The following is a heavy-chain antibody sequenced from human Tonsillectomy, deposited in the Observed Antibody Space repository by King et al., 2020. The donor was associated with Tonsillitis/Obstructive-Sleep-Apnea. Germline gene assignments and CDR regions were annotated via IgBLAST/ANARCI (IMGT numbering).Heavy chain of an antibody. CDR2: IKSKIDGGTT. D-gene: IGHD4-11*01. Sequence: VQLVESGGGLVKPGGSLRLSCAASGFTFSNAWMNWVRQAPGKGLEWVGRIKSKIDGGTTDYAAPVKGRFTISRDDSKNTLYLQMNSLKTEDTAVYYCTTEMATVTTDWGQGTLVTVSS. V-gene: IGHV3-15*07. CDR1: GFTFSNAW. CDR3: TTEMATVTTD. J-gene: IGHJ4*02.